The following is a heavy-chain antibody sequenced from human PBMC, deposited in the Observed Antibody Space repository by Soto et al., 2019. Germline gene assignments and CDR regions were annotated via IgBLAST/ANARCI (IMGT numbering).Heavy chain of an antibody. V-gene: IGHV3-33*01. D-gene: IGHD6-19*01. Sequence: QVQLVESGGGVVQPGRSLRLSCAASGFTFSSYGMHWVRQAPGKGLEWVAVIWYDGSNKYYADSVKGRFTISRDNSKNTLYLQMSSLRAEDTAVYYCARHRIAVAGPYGMDVWGQGTTVTVSS. CDR1: GFTFSSYG. CDR3: ARHRIAVAGPYGMDV. CDR2: IWYDGSNK. J-gene: IGHJ6*02.